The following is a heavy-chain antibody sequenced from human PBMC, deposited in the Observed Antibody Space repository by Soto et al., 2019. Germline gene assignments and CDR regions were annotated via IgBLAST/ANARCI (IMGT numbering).Heavy chain of an antibody. CDR1: RFSFSTYA. D-gene: IGHD1-26*01. J-gene: IGHJ3*02. V-gene: IGHV3-30-3*01. Sequence: QVQLVESGGGVVQPGRSLRLSCAASRFSFSTYAIHWVRQAPGKGLEWVAGISYDGGNEYYADSVKGRFTISRDNSKSTLYLKMNSLGPDDTAVYYCARDRNGSHEIDDSLDIWGRGTMVTVSS. CDR2: ISYDGGNE. CDR3: ARDRNGSHEIDDSLDI.